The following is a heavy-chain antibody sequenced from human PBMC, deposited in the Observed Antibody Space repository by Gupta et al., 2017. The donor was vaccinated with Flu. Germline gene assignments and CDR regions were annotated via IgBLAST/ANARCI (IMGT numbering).Heavy chain of an antibody. CDR2: IHCFDDK. J-gene: IGHJ4*02. CDR3: RDFQAGYCSYMTGNFYSSALNY. D-gene: IGHD2-15*01. CDR1: GVALSTSGVG. V-gene: IGHV2-5*01. Sequence: QITLKESGPTLVKPTQTLTLTCAFSGVALSTSGVGVGWIRQPPGKALEWLALIHCFDDKRYSPSLTRRFPSTIDTSKSQVVMTMSNMDPVDKATYSCRDFQAGYCSYMTGNFYSSALNYWGQGTLVIVSS.